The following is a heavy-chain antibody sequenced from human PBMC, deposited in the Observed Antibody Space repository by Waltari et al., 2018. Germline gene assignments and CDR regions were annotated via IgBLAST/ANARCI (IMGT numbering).Heavy chain of an antibody. CDR3: ARAGQLSADALDL. V-gene: IGHV4-30-4*08. CDR2: IHTSGSP. Sequence: QVQLQESGPRLVRPTQTLSLTCSVSGASINPGHFYWTWIRQPPGKGLEWIGHIHTSGSPHYNPSLKSRLSIPADTSRNQISLRLTSVTAADTAVYYCARAGQLSADALDLWGQGTVVSVSS. D-gene: IGHD1-1*01. CDR1: GASINPGHFY. J-gene: IGHJ3*01.